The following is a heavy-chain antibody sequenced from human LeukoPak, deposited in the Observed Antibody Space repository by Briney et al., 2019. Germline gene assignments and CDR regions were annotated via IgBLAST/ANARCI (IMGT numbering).Heavy chain of an antibody. V-gene: IGHV3-30*02. CDR2: IRYDGSDE. J-gene: IGHJ3*02. CDR3: ARAGLWDYSDSSGYHNGAFDI. D-gene: IGHD3-22*01. Sequence: GGSLRLSCAASGFTFSDYGMHWVRQPPGKGLEWVAFIRYDGSDEYYADSVKGRFTISRDSSENTLYLQMNSLRSDDTAVYYCARAGLWDYSDSSGYHNGAFDIWGQGTMVTVSS. CDR1: GFTFSDYG.